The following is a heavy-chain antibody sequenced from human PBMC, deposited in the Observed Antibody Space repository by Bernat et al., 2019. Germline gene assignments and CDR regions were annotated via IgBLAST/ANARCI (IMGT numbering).Heavy chain of an antibody. Sequence: VQLVESGGGLVKPGGSLRLSCAASGFTFSSYNMNWVRQAPGKGLEWVAVIWYDGSNKYYADSVKGRFTISRDNSKNTLYLQMNSLRAEDTAVYYCAREQSIAAYIDYWGQGTLVTVSS. D-gene: IGHD6-6*01. CDR3: AREQSIAAYIDY. V-gene: IGHV3-33*08. J-gene: IGHJ4*02. CDR2: IWYDGSNK. CDR1: GFTFSSYN.